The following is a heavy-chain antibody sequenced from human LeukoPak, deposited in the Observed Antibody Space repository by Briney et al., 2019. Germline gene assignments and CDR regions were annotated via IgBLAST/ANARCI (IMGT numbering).Heavy chain of an antibody. Sequence: SETLSLTCTVSGGSISSGDYYWSWIRQPPGKGLEWIGYIYYSGSTNYNPSLKSRVTISVDTSKNQFSLKLSSVTAADTAVYYCASSPRASLRTGYYFDYWGQGTLVTVSS. J-gene: IGHJ4*02. CDR2: IYYSGST. D-gene: IGHD3-3*01. CDR1: GGSISSGDYY. CDR3: ASSPRASLRTGYYFDY. V-gene: IGHV4-61*08.